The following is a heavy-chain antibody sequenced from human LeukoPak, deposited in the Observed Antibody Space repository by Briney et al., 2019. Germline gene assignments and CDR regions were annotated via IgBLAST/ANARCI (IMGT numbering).Heavy chain of an antibody. CDR3: ARAGGSDSSGYCPKY. J-gene: IGHJ4*02. Sequence: ASVKVSCKVSGYTLTELSMHWVRQAPGKGLEWMGWINPNSGGTNYAQKFQGRVTMTRDTSISTAYMELSSLRSDDTAVYYCARAGGSDSSGYCPKYWGQGTLVTVSS. D-gene: IGHD3-22*01. CDR2: INPNSGGT. CDR1: GYTLTELS. V-gene: IGHV1-2*02.